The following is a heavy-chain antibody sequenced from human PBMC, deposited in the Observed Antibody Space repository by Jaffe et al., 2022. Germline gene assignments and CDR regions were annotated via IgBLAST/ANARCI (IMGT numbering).Heavy chain of an antibody. CDR3: ARDLVPVRGVTRSGFPGY. CDR1: GYTFTSYY. V-gene: IGHV1-46*01. D-gene: IGHD3-10*01. Sequence: QVQLVQSGAEVKKPGASVKVSCKASGYTFTSYYMHWVRQAPGQGLEWMGIINPSGGSTSYAQKFQGRVTMTRDTSTSTVYMELSSLRSEDTAVYYCARDLVPVRGVTRSGFPGYWGQGTLVTVSS. CDR2: INPSGGST. J-gene: IGHJ4*02.